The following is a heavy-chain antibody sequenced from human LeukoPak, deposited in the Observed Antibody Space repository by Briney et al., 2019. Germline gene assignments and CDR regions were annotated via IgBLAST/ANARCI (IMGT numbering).Heavy chain of an antibody. CDR3: ARDYIAARGLFDY. Sequence: APVKVSCKASGYTFTSYYMHWVRQAPGQGLEWMGIINPSGGSTSYAQKFQGRVTMTRDTSTSTVYMELSSLRSEDTAMYYCARDYIAARGLFDYWGQGTLVTVSS. J-gene: IGHJ4*02. CDR1: GYTFTSYY. V-gene: IGHV1-46*01. D-gene: IGHD6-6*01. CDR2: INPSGGST.